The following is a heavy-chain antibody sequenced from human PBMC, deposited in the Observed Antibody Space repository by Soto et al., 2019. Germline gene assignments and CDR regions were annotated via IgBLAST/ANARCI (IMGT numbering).Heavy chain of an antibody. J-gene: IGHJ4*02. V-gene: IGHV3-53*01. CDR1: GSSVSDNF. D-gene: IGHD3-16*01. Sequence: GGSLRLSCAASGSSVSDNFMMWVRQAPGKGLEWVSAIYHDGTTYHADSVKGRFTISRDNAKNTLYLQMKGLRVEDTALYYCAGREFSLGALDYWGQGTLV. CDR3: AGREFSLGALDY. CDR2: IYHDGTT.